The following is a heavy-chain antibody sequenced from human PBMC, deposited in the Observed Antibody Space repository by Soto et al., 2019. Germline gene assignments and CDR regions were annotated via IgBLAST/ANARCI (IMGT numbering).Heavy chain of an antibody. Sequence: HPGGSLRLSCAASGFTFSSYSMNWVRQAPGKGLEWVSYISSSSSTIYYADSVKGRFTISRDNAKNSLYLQMNSLRDEDTAVYYCARDPAGASYYYDSSGLQGYWGQGTLVTVSS. D-gene: IGHD3-22*01. CDR2: ISSSSSTI. CDR1: GFTFSSYS. CDR3: ARDPAGASYYYDSSGLQGY. V-gene: IGHV3-48*02. J-gene: IGHJ4*02.